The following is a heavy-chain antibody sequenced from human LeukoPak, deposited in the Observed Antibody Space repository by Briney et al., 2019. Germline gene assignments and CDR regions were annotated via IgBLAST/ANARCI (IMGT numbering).Heavy chain of an antibody. CDR2: ISGSGGST. CDR3: TTDLNSGGFDY. J-gene: IGHJ4*02. CDR1: GFTFSSYA. Sequence: PGGSLRLSCAASGFTFSSYAMSWVRQAPGKGLEWVSAISGSGGSTYYADSVKGRFTISRDNSKNTLYLQMNSLKTEDTAVYYCTTDLNSGGFDYWGQGTLVTVSS. D-gene: IGHD4-23*01. V-gene: IGHV3-23*01.